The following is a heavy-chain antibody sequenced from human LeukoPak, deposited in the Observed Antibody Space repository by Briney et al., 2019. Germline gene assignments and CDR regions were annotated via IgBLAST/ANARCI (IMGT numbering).Heavy chain of an antibody. CDR1: GYTFTSYD. CDR3: ARGRLFYCSSTSCYRDYYYYGMDV. Sequence: ASVKVSCKASGYTFTSYDINWVRQATGQGLEWMGWMNPNSGNTGYAQKFQGRVTMTRNTSISTAYMELSSLRSEDTAVYYCARGRLFYCSSTSCYRDYYYYGMDVWGQGTTVTVFS. V-gene: IGHV1-8*01. CDR2: MNPNSGNT. D-gene: IGHD2-2*02. J-gene: IGHJ6*02.